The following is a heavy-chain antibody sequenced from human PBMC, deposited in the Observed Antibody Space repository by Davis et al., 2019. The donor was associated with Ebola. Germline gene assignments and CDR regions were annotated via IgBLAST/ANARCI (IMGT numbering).Heavy chain of an antibody. J-gene: IGHJ4*02. Sequence: PSETLSLTCTVSGASIRSGDHYWGWIRQPPGKGLEWVASLYYSGSTYYNPSLKSRVTISVDTSKNQISLELSSVTAADTAVYYCARNSSGFGHFDSWGQGTQVTVSS. CDR2: LYYSGST. CDR1: GASIRSGDHY. CDR3: ARNSSGFGHFDS. V-gene: IGHV4-39*07. D-gene: IGHD3-22*01.